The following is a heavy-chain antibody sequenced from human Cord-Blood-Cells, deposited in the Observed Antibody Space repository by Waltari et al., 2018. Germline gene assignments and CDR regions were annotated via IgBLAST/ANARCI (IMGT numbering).Heavy chain of an antibody. V-gene: IGHV3-33*01. CDR3: ARDRQGGTIPNYMDV. CDR2: IWYDGSNK. J-gene: IGHJ6*03. Sequence: QVQLVESGGGVVQPGRSLRLSCAASGFTFSSYGMHWVRQAPGKGLEWVAVIWYDGSNKYYADSVKGRFTISRDNSKNTLYLQMNSLRAEDTAVYYCARDRQGGTIPNYMDVWGKGTTVTVSS. CDR1: GFTFSSYG. D-gene: IGHD1-7*01.